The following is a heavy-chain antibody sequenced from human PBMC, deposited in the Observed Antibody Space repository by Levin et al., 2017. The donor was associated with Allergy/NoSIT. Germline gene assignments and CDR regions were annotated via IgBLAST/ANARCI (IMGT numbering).Heavy chain of an antibody. J-gene: IGHJ6*02. CDR3: ARVGPWDVQSHYYYYGMDL. D-gene: IGHD1-26*01. CDR2: IWYDGSNK. Sequence: PGGSLRLSCAASAFTFSSYGMDWVRQAPGKGLEWVAVIWYDGSNKYYADSVKGRFTISRDNSKNTLYLQMNSLRAEDTAVYYCARVGPWDVQSHYYYYGMDLWGQGTTVTVSS. V-gene: IGHV3-33*01. CDR1: AFTFSSYG.